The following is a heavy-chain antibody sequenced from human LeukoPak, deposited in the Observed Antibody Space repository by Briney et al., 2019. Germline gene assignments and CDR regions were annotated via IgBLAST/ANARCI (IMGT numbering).Heavy chain of an antibody. V-gene: IGHV4-59*01. CDR2: IYYSGST. CDR3: ARVEMATFDY. D-gene: IGHD5-24*01. Sequence: SETLSLTCTVSGGSISSYYWSWIRQPPGKGLEWIGYIYYSGSTNYNPSLTIQRTISVSADKNQFSLKLSSVTAADTAVYYCARVEMATFDYWGQGTLVTVSS. CDR1: GGSISSYY. J-gene: IGHJ4*02.